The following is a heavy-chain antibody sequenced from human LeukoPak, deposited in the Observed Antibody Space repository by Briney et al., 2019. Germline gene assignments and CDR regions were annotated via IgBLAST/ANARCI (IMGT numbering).Heavy chain of an antibody. D-gene: IGHD3-10*01. Sequence: ASVKVSCKASGYTFTSYGISWVRQAPGQGLEWMGWISAYNGNTNYAQKLQGGVTMTTDTSTSTAYMELSRLRSDDTAVYYCARGHYGSGSHDAFDIWGQGTMVTVSS. J-gene: IGHJ3*02. CDR1: GYTFTSYG. CDR2: ISAYNGNT. V-gene: IGHV1-18*01. CDR3: ARGHYGSGSHDAFDI.